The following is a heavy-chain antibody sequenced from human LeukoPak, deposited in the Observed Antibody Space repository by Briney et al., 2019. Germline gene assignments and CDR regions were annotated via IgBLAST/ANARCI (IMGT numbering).Heavy chain of an antibody. V-gene: IGHV5-51*01. CDR3: ARTTTYSSGWYGAY. CDR1: GYRYSDYW. Sequence: GESLKISCKGSGYRYSDYWIGWVRQMPGKGLEWMGIIYCGDSETRYSPSLQGQVTISADKSINTAYLQWSSLKASDTAMYYCARTTTYSSGWYGAYWGQGTLVTVSS. CDR2: IYCGDSET. D-gene: IGHD6-19*01. J-gene: IGHJ4*02.